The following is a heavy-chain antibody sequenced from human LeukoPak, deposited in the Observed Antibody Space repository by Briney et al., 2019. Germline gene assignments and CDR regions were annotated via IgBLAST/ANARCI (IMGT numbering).Heavy chain of an antibody. CDR1: GFTFSNYV. CDR3: AKERPSRWLRLTCYFDY. Sequence: PGGSLRLSCAASGFTFSNYVMSWVRQVPGKGLEWVSTISGSGGTTFYADSVKGRFTISRDNSKDTLYLQMDSLRADDTAIYYCAKERPSRWLRLTCYFDYWGQGTLVTVSS. D-gene: IGHD5-12*01. V-gene: IGHV3-23*01. CDR2: ISGSGGTT. J-gene: IGHJ4*02.